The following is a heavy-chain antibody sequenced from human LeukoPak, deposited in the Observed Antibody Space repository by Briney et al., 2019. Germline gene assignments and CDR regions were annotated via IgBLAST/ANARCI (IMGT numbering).Heavy chain of an antibody. CDR3: ARRATVSIQGYYYYYYMDV. V-gene: IGHV4-34*01. D-gene: IGHD4-11*01. Sequence: SETLSLTCAVYGGSFSGYYWSWIRQPPGKGLEWIGEINHSGSTNYNPSLKSRVTISVDTSKNQFSLKLSSVTAADTAVYYCARRATVSIQGYYYYYYMDVWGKGTTVTVSS. CDR1: GGSFSGYY. J-gene: IGHJ6*03. CDR2: INHSGST.